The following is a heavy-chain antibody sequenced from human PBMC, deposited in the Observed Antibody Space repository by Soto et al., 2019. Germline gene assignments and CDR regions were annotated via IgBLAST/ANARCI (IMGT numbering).Heavy chain of an antibody. J-gene: IGHJ3*01. D-gene: IGHD2-15*01. V-gene: IGHV1-8*01. CDR1: GYTFTSFD. CDR2: MAPFSGNT. Sequence: QVQLVQSGAEMKKPGASVKVACKASGYTFTSFDISWLRQATGQGLEWMGWMAPFSGNTGSAQKFQGRISLTRNTSINTAYMELTGLTSDETAMYYCARGLCTGGTCYGLTFDLWGQGTVVTVSS. CDR3: ARGLCTGGTCYGLTFDL.